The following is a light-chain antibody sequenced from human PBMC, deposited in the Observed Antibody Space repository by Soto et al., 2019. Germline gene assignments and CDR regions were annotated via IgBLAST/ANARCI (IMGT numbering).Light chain of an antibody. Sequence: QSVLTQPPSASGTPGQRVTISCSGSRSNIRSNTVNWYQQFPGTAPKLLIYTNNQRPSGVPDRFSGSKSGTSASLAISGLQSEDEADYYCAAWDDSLNGVVFGGGTKLIVL. V-gene: IGLV1-44*01. CDR1: RSNIRSNT. J-gene: IGLJ2*01. CDR3: AAWDDSLNGVV. CDR2: TNN.